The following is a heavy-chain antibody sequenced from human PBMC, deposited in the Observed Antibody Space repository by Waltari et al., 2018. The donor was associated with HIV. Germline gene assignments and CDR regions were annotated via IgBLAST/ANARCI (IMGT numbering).Heavy chain of an antibody. CDR1: GFTASSNY. J-gene: IGHJ6*02. D-gene: IGHD2-21*02. CDR3: ASIAYCGGDCYPRGMDV. V-gene: IGHV3-66*01. Sequence: EVQLVESGGGLVQPGGSLRLSCAASGFTASSNYMGWVRQAPGKGLEWVSVIYSGGSTYYADSVKGRFTISRDNSKNTLYLQMNSLRAEDTAVYYCASIAYCGGDCYPRGMDVWGQGTTVTVSS. CDR2: IYSGGST.